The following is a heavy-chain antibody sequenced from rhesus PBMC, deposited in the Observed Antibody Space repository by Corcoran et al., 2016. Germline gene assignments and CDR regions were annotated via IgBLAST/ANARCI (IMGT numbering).Heavy chain of an antibody. J-gene: IGHJ4*01. CDR2: INPYNGNT. Sequence: QVQLVQSGAEVKKPGSSVKVSCKASGYTFTDYYMHWVRQAPRQGLEWMGWINPYNGNTKYAKKCQGRVTMTRDKSTSTAYMELSSLRSEDTAVYYCARENNIWTGFSYWGQGVLVTVSS. D-gene: IGHD3-3*01. CDR3: ARENNIWTGFSY. CDR1: GYTFTDYY. V-gene: IGHV1S2*01.